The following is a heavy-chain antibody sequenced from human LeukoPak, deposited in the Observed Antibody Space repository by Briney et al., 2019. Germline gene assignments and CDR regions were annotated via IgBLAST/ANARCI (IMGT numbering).Heavy chain of an antibody. D-gene: IGHD3/OR15-3a*01. Sequence: GGSLRLSCAASGFTFTSYAMSWVRQAPGKGLEWVSAITGSGDSTFYADSVKGRFTISRDNSKNTLYVQMNSLRAEDTAVYYCAREFGLITSHWGQGTLVTVSS. CDR1: GFTFTSYA. CDR2: ITGSGDST. J-gene: IGHJ1*01. CDR3: AREFGLITSH. V-gene: IGHV3-23*01.